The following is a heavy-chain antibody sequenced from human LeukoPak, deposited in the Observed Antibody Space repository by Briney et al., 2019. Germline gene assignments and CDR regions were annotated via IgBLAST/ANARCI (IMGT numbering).Heavy chain of an antibody. CDR2: ISSISSYI. D-gene: IGHD6-19*01. V-gene: IGHV3-21*01. CDR3: ASPSIRYSSGWWAY. CDR1: GFTFSSYS. Sequence: PGGSLRLSCAASGFTFSSYSMNWVRQAPGKVLEWVSSISSISSYIFYADSVKGRFTISRDHANNSLYLQMNSLRAEDTAVYYCASPSIRYSSGWWAYWGQGTLVTVSS. J-gene: IGHJ4*02.